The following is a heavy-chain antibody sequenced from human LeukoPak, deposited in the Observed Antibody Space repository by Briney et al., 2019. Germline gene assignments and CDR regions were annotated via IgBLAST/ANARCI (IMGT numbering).Heavy chain of an antibody. D-gene: IGHD4-17*01. J-gene: IGHJ5*02. V-gene: IGHV3-23*01. CDR1: GFTFSSYS. Sequence: GGSLRLSCAASGFTFSSYSMNWVRQAPGKGLDWVSAISDNGGTTQYADSVKGRFTISRDNSKNTLYLQMNSLRAEDTAVYYCARDISSYADYGDYGPKTYNWFDPWGQGTLVTVSS. CDR3: ARDISSYADYGDYGPKTYNWFDP. CDR2: ISDNGGTT.